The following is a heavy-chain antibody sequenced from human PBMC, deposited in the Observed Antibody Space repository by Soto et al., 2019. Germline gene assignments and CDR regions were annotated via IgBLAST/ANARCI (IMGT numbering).Heavy chain of an antibody. V-gene: IGHV4-31*03. CDR2: IYYSGST. CDR1: GGSISSGDYY. Sequence: QVQLQESGPGLVKPSQTLSLTCTVSGGSISSGDYYWSWIRQHPEKGLEWIGYIYYSGSTYYNPSLKSRVXXSXDXXKNHYSLTLSSVTAADTAVYYRARGGVVTAIPFDYWGQGTLVTVSS. D-gene: IGHD2-21*02. J-gene: IGHJ4*02. CDR3: ARGGVVTAIPFDY.